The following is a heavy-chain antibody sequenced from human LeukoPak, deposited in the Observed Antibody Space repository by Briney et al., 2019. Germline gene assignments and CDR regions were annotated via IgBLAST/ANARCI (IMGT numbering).Heavy chain of an antibody. D-gene: IGHD3-3*01. CDR1: GGSISSYY. V-gene: IGHV4-4*07. Sequence: PSETLSLTCTVSGGSISSYYWSWIRQHAGKGLEWIGRIYTSGSTNYNPSLKSRVTMSVDTSTNQFSLKLSSVTAADTAVYYCARAFRGIFGVFEAFDIWGQGTMVTVSS. J-gene: IGHJ3*02. CDR3: ARAFRGIFGVFEAFDI. CDR2: IYTSGST.